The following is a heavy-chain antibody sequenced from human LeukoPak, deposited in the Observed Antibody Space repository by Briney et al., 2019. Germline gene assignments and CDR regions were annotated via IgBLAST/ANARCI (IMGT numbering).Heavy chain of an antibody. V-gene: IGHV3-21*01. CDR1: GFTFSSYA. J-gene: IGHJ3*02. CDR2: ISSSSSYI. CDR3: ARDGLSTPGSFDI. Sequence: GGSLRLSCAASGFTFSSYAMSWVRQAPGKGLEWVSSISSSSSYIYYADSVKGRFTNSRDNAKNSLYLQMNSLRAEDTAVYYCARDGLSTPGSFDIWGQGTMVTVSS. D-gene: IGHD2-2*01.